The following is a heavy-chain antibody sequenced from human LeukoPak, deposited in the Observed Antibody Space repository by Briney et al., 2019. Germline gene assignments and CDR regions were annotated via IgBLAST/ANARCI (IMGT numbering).Heavy chain of an antibody. CDR3: ARLWGTYYYGSGSYYKRWFDP. V-gene: IGHV4-39*07. D-gene: IGHD3-10*01. CDR1: GGSISSSSYY. CDR2: INHSGST. Sequence: PSETLSLTCTVSGGSISSSSYYWSWIRQPPGKGLEWIGEINHSGSTNYNPSLKSRVTISVDTSKNQFSLKLSSVTAADTAVYYCARLWGTYYYGSGSYYKRWFDPWGQGTLVTVSS. J-gene: IGHJ5*02.